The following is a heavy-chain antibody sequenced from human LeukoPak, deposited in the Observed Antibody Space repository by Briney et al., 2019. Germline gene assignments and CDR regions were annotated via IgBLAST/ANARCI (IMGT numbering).Heavy chain of an antibody. CDR1: GGSTSSSSYY. CDR2: IYYSGST. J-gene: IGHJ4*02. V-gene: IGHV4-39*01. D-gene: IGHD6-13*01. CDR3: ARHGSSWKTFDY. Sequence: PSETLSLTCTVSGGSTSSSSYYWGWIRQPPGKGLEWIGSIYYSGSTYYNPSLKSRVTISVDTSKNQFSLKLSSVTAADTAVYYCARHGSSWKTFDYWGQGTLVTVSS.